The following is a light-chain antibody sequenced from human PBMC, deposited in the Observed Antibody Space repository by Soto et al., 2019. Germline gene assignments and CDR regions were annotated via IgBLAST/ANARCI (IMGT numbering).Light chain of an antibody. Sequence: QSVLTQPPSASGTPGQRVTISCSGSSSNIGNNYVYWYQHVPGTAPKLLIFSNNQRPSGVPDRFSGSKSGTSASLAISGLRSGDEADYYCATWDDSLSAVFGGATKVTVL. J-gene: IGLJ3*02. CDR3: ATWDDSLSAV. CDR2: SNN. CDR1: SSNIGNNY. V-gene: IGLV1-47*02.